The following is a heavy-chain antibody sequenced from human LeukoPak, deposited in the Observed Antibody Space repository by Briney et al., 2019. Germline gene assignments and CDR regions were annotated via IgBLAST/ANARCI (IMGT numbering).Heavy chain of an antibody. V-gene: IGHV1-18*01. J-gene: IGHJ3*02. D-gene: IGHD2-2*01. CDR2: ISAYNGNT. CDR3: ARDWAIVVPAGPFDI. Sequence: ASVKVSCKASGYTFTSYGISWVRQAPGQGLEWMGWISAYNGNTIYAQKLQGRVTMTTDTSTSTAYMELRSLRSDDTAVYYCARDWAIVVPAGPFDIWGQGTMVTVSS. CDR1: GYTFTSYG.